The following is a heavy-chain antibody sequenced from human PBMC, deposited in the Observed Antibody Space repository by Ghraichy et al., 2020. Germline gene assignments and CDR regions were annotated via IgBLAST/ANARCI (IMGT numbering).Heavy chain of an antibody. J-gene: IGHJ5*02. Sequence: SETLSLTCAVYGGSFSGYYWSWIRQPPGKGLEWIGEINHSGSTNYNPSLKSRVTISVDTSKNQFSLKLSSVTAADTAVYYCARGSSPTAAAGDDRINWFDPWGQGTLVTVSS. D-gene: IGHD6-13*01. V-gene: IGHV4-34*01. CDR3: ARGSSPTAAAGDDRINWFDP. CDR2: INHSGST. CDR1: GGSFSGYY.